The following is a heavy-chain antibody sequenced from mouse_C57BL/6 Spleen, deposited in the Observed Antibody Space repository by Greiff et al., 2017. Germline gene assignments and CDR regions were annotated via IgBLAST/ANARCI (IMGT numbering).Heavy chain of an antibody. CDR3: TRGDHYYGSIYFDY. CDR1: GFTFSSYA. Sequence: EVQRVESGEGLVKPGGSLKLSCAASGFTFSSYAMSWVRQTPEKRLEWVAYISSGGDYIYYADTVKGRFTISRDNARNTLYLQMSSLKSEDTAMYYCTRGDHYYGSIYFDYWGQGTTLTVSS. D-gene: IGHD1-1*01. J-gene: IGHJ2*01. V-gene: IGHV5-9-1*02. CDR2: ISSGGDYI.